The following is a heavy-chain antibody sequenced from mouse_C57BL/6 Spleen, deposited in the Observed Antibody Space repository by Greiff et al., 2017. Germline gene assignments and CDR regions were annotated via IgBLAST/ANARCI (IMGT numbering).Heavy chain of an antibody. D-gene: IGHD2-1*01. J-gene: IGHJ1*03. CDR2: ISYDGSN. Sequence: EVKLEESGPGLVKPSQSLSLTCSVTGYSITSGYYWNWIRQFPGNKLEWMGYISYDGSNNYNPSLKNRISITRDTSKNQFFLKLNSVTTEDTATYYCAREDGNPLYWYFDVWGTGTTVTVSS. CDR3: AREDGNPLYWYFDV. V-gene: IGHV3-6*01. CDR1: GYSITSGYY.